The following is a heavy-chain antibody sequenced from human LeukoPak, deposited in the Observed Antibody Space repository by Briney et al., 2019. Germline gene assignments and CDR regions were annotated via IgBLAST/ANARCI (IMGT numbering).Heavy chain of an antibody. Sequence: SETLSLTCTVSGVSISSYYWSWLRQPPGKGLEWIGYIYYSGSTNYNPSLKSRVTISVDTSKNQFSLKLSSVTAADTAVYYCARLGYYYDSSGYSDYWGQGTLVTVSS. CDR3: ARLGYYYDSSGYSDY. D-gene: IGHD3-22*01. CDR1: GVSISSYY. J-gene: IGHJ4*02. CDR2: IYYSGST. V-gene: IGHV4-59*08.